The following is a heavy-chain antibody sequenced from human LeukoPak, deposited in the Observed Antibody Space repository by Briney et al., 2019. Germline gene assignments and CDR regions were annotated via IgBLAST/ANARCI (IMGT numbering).Heavy chain of an antibody. J-gene: IGHJ4*02. CDR2: ISGSGGST. D-gene: IGHD3-10*01. CDR3: AKGSYGSGRGGGYDY. CDR1: GFTFSSYA. Sequence: GGSLRLSCAASGFTFSSYAMSWVRQAPGKGLDWVSAISGSGGSTYYADSVKGRFTISRDNSKNTLYLQMNSLRAEDTAVYYCAKGSYGSGRGGGYDYWGQGTLVTVSS. V-gene: IGHV3-23*01.